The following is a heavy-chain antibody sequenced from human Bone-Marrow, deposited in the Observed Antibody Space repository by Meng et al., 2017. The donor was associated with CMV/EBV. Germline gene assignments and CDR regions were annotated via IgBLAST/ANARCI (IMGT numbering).Heavy chain of an antibody. CDR3: AKLYYDFWSGYYFGAFDI. CDR1: GFTFSSYG. D-gene: IGHD3-3*01. J-gene: IGHJ3*02. V-gene: IGHV3-30*02. Sequence: GGSLRLSCAASGFTFSSYGMHWVRQAQGKGLEWVAFIRYDGSNKYYADSVKGRFTISRDNSKNTLYLQMNSLRSEDTAVYYCAKLYYDFWSGYYFGAFDIWGQGTMVTVSS. CDR2: IRYDGSNK.